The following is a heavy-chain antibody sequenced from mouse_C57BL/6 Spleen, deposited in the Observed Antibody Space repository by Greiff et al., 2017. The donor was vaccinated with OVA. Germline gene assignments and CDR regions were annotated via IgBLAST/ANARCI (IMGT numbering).Heavy chain of an antibody. Sequence: EVLLVESGGGFVQPKGSLKLSCAASGFSFNTYAMHWVRQAPVKGLEWVARIRSKSNNYATYYADSVKDSFTISRDDSESMRYLQMNNLKTEDTAMYYCVRGPTIVSMDDWGKGTSVTVYS. CDR1: GFSFNTYA. J-gene: IGHJ4*01. CDR2: IRSKSNNYAT. D-gene: IGHD2-5*01. V-gene: IGHV10-1*01. CDR3: VRGPTIVSMDD.